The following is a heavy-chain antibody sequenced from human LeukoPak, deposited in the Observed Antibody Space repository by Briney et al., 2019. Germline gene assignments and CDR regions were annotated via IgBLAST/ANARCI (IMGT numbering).Heavy chain of an antibody. CDR1: GFTFRSHA. Sequence: PGGSLRLSCAASGFTFRSHAMSWVRQAPGKGLEWVSSISGSGNRTYYADSVKGRFTISRDNSKNTLFLQMNSLRAEDTAVYYCAKNLYCGGGSCYPSALGMDVWGQGTTVTVSS. CDR2: ISGSGNRT. D-gene: IGHD2-15*01. V-gene: IGHV3-23*01. CDR3: AKNLYCGGGSCYPSALGMDV. J-gene: IGHJ6*02.